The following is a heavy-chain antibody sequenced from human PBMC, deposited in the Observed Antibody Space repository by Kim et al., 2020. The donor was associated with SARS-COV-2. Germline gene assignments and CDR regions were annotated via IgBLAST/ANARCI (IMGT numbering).Heavy chain of an antibody. Sequence: GGSLRLSCAASGFIFGSYAMTWVRQAPGKGLEWVSTIGTSGGATFYADAVKGRFAISRDNFKNTLYLQMNSLRVEDTAFYYCGKGLSASWVDLDYCGQGALVTVSS. J-gene: IGHJ4*02. D-gene: IGHD2-2*01. CDR1: GFIFGSYA. CDR3: GKGLSASWVDLDY. V-gene: IGHV3-23*01. CDR2: IGTSGGAT.